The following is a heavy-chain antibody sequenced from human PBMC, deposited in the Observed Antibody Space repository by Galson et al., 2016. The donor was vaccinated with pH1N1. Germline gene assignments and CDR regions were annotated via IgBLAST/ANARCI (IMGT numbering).Heavy chain of an antibody. D-gene: IGHD6-19*01. J-gene: IGHJ4*02. CDR2: VSTSNGNT. Sequence: SVKVSCKASGYTFTSYGISWVRQAPGQGLEFMGWVSTSNGNTHFAQKSQGRVTLTTDTSTSTAYMELRSLRSDDTAVYYCARLGASVGGTTYWGQGTLVTVSS. CDR3: ARLGASVGGTTY. CDR1: GYTFTSYG. V-gene: IGHV1-18*01.